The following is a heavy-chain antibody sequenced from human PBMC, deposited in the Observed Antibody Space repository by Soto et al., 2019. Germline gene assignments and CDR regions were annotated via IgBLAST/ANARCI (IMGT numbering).Heavy chain of an antibody. J-gene: IGHJ3*02. CDR3: ARAASLEGGIRAHAFDI. CDR1: GYTFTGYY. Sequence: ASVKVSCKASGYTFTGYYMHWVRQAPGQGLEWMGWINPNSGGTNYAQKFQGWVTMTRDTSISTAYMELSRLRSDDTAVYYCARAASLEGGIRAHAFDIWGQGTMVTVSS. CDR2: INPNSGGT. V-gene: IGHV1-2*04. D-gene: IGHD3-10*01.